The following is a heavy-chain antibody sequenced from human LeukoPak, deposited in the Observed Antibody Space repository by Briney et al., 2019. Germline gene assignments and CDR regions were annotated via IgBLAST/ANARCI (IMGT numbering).Heavy chain of an antibody. CDR1: GITLSNYG. J-gene: IGHJ4*02. Sequence: GGSLRLSCAVSGITLSNYGMSWVRQTPGKGLKWVAGISGSGGTTSYADSVKGRFTISRDNPKNTLYLQMNSLRAEDTAVYFCAKRGVVIRVILVGFHKEAYYFDSWGQGALVTVSS. V-gene: IGHV3-23*01. D-gene: IGHD3-22*01. CDR2: ISGSGGTT. CDR3: AKRGVVIRVILVGFHKEAYYFDS.